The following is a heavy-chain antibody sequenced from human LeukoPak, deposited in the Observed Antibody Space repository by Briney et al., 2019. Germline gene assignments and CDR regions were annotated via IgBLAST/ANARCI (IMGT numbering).Heavy chain of an antibody. J-gene: IGHJ6*04. D-gene: IGHD3-16*01. Sequence: GESLKISCKGFGYSFTSYWIGWVRQMPGKGLEWMGIIYPGDSDTRYSPSFQGQVTISADKSISTAYLQWSSLKASDTAMYYCARVLYGSGYYYGMDVWGKGTTVTVSS. CDR3: ARVLYGSGYYYGMDV. CDR2: IYPGDSDT. V-gene: IGHV5-51*01. CDR1: GYSFTSYW.